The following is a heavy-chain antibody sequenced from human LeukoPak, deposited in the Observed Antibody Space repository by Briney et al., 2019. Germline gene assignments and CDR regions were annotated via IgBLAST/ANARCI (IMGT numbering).Heavy chain of an antibody. J-gene: IGHJ4*02. V-gene: IGHV4-31*03. CDR1: GGSISSGGYY. CDR2: IYYSGST. D-gene: IGHD3-16*01. CDR3: ARYARGIFDY. Sequence: SETLSLTCTVSGGSISSGGYYWSSIRQHPGKGLEWIGYIYYSGSTYYNPSLKSRVTISVDTSKNQFSLKLSSVTAADTAVYYCARYARGIFDYWGQGTLVTVSS.